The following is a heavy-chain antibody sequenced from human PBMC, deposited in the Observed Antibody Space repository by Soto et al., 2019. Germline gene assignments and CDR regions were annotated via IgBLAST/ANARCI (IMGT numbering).Heavy chain of an antibody. V-gene: IGHV2-5*02. CDR2: IYWDEDT. Sequence: KESGPTLVNPPQTLTLTCTFSGFSFRNTGVGVGWIRQPPGKALEWLALIYWDEDTRYRPSLKSRLRITRDASNSQVVLTMTNVDPVDTATYYCAHGLGTSYYDYWGQGTLVTVSS. J-gene: IGHJ4*02. CDR1: GFSFRNTGVG. D-gene: IGHD1-1*01. CDR3: AHGLGTSYYDY.